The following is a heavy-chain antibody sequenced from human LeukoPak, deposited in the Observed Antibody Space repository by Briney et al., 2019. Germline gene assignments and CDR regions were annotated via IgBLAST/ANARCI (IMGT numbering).Heavy chain of an antibody. CDR2: ISGSGGST. CDR1: GFTFSSYA. D-gene: IGHD3-3*01. Sequence: PGGSLRLSCAASGFTFSSYAMSWVRQAPGKGLEWVSAISGSGGSTYYADSVKGRFTISRDNSKNTLYLQMNSLRAEDTAVYYCAKSTLRFLEWNQVNWFDPWGQGTLVTVSS. V-gene: IGHV3-23*01. CDR3: AKSTLRFLEWNQVNWFDP. J-gene: IGHJ5*02.